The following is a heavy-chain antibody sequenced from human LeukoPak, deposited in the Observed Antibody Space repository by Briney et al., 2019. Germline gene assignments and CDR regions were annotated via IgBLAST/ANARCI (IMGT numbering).Heavy chain of an antibody. Sequence: GGSLRLSCAASGFTFSSYWMHWVRQAPGQGLVWVSRIKSDGSTNYADSVNGRFTISTDNAKNTVSLQMNSLRAEDTGVYYCARAPSEIGGYYPEYFRHWGQGTLVTVSS. CDR2: IKSDGST. D-gene: IGHD3-22*01. CDR3: ARAPSEIGGYYPEYFRH. J-gene: IGHJ1*01. CDR1: GFTFSSYW. V-gene: IGHV3-74*01.